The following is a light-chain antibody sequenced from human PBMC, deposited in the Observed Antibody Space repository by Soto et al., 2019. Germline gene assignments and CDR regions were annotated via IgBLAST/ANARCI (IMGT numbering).Light chain of an antibody. CDR2: DAS. V-gene: IGKV1-33*01. J-gene: IGKJ3*01. CDR1: QDIAKY. CDR3: QQYDNLPFT. Sequence: DIQMTQSPSSLSASVGDRVTITCQASQDIAKYLNWYQQKPGKAPKLLIYDASTLETGVPSRFSGSVSATDFTFIISSLQPEDIGRYYCQQYDNLPFTFGPGTKVEIK.